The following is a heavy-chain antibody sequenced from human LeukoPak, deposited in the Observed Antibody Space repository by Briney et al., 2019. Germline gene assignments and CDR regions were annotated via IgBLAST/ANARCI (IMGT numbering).Heavy chain of an antibody. CDR2: ITGDGNIK. CDR3: AKERLYSGSSFSY. Sequence: GSLRLSCAASGFTFSDYAMHWVRQAPGKGLEWLTFITGDGNIKFHADSVKGRFSVSRDNSKNTQYLQMTSLRPEDTAVYYCAKERLYSGSSFSYWGQGTLVTVPS. V-gene: IGHV3-30*02. D-gene: IGHD1-26*01. CDR1: GFTFSDYA. J-gene: IGHJ4*02.